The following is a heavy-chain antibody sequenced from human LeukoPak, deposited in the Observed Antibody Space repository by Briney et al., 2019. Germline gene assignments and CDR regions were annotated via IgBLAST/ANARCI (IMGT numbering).Heavy chain of an antibody. V-gene: IGHV4-38-2*02. CDR3: GRDVTTLVAFDI. Sequence: SETLSLTCTVSGYSISSGYYWGWIRQPPGKGLEWIGSIYHSGGTYYNPSLKSRVTISVDTSKNQFSLKRSSVTAADTAVYYCGRDVTTLVAFDIWGQGRMVTVSS. CDR2: IYHSGGT. D-gene: IGHD6-13*01. J-gene: IGHJ3*02. CDR1: GYSISSGYY.